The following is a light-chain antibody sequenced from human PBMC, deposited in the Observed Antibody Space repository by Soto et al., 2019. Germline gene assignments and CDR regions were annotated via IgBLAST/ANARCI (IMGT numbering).Light chain of an antibody. CDR2: GAS. V-gene: IGKV3-15*01. Sequence: EIRLTQSPGTLSVSPGERATLSCRASQSVSSNLAWYQQKPGQAPRLLIYGASTRATGIPARFSGSGSGTEFTLTISSLQSEDFATYYCQQYNSYSRTFGQGTKVDIK. CDR1: QSVSSN. J-gene: IGKJ1*01. CDR3: QQYNSYSRT.